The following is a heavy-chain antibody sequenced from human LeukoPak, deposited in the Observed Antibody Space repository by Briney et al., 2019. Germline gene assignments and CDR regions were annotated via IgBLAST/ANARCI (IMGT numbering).Heavy chain of an antibody. CDR1: GFTFSSYE. Sequence: PGGSLRLSCAASGFTFSSYEMNWVRQAPGKGLEWVSYISSSGSTIYYADSVKGRFTISRHNPKNSLYLQMHSVRAEDEAVYYCATFIDIVVVPAAVSGVGYFDYWGQGTLVTVSS. D-gene: IGHD2-2*01. CDR2: ISSSGSTI. V-gene: IGHV3-48*03. J-gene: IGHJ4*02. CDR3: ATFIDIVVVPAAVSGVGYFDY.